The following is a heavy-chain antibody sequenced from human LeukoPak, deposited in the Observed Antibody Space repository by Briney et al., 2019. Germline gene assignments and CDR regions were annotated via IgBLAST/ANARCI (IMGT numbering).Heavy chain of an antibody. CDR2: ITSGGAP. Sequence: GGSLRLSCAASGFTFSNYAVMWVRQAPGQGLEWVSAITSGGAPKYADSVKGRFTISRDNSKNTLYLQMNSLRVEDTAQYFCARDPDGDYIGAFEFWGQGTGVTVSS. CDR3: ARDPDGDYIGAFEF. CDR1: GFTFSNYA. J-gene: IGHJ3*01. V-gene: IGHV3-23*01. D-gene: IGHD4-17*01.